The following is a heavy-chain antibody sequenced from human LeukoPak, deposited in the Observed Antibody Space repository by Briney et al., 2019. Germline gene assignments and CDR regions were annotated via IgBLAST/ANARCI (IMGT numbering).Heavy chain of an antibody. J-gene: IGHJ4*02. CDR3: ARDYSSGWYVSVY. Sequence: GASVKVSCKASGGTFSSYAISWVRQAPGQGLEWMGRIIPILGIANYAQKFQGRVTITADKSTSTAYMELSSLRSEDTAVYYCARDYSSGWYVSVYWGQGTLVTVSS. CDR1: GGTFSSYA. V-gene: IGHV1-69*04. D-gene: IGHD6-19*01. CDR2: IIPILGIA.